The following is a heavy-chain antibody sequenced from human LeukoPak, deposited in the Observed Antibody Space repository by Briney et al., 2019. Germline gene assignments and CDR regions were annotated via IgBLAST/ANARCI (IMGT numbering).Heavy chain of an antibody. V-gene: IGHV3-30*02. D-gene: IGHD5/OR15-5a*01. CDR2: IRYDGSNK. CDR1: GFTFSSYG. J-gene: IGHJ6*03. CDR3: ARDPTVSTPLYYYYYYMDV. Sequence: QPGGSLRLSCAASGFTFSSYGMHWVRQAPGKGLEWVAFIRYDGSNKYYADSVKGRFTISRDNSKNTLYLQMNSLRAEDTAVYYCARDPTVSTPLYYYYYYMDVWGKGTTVTISS.